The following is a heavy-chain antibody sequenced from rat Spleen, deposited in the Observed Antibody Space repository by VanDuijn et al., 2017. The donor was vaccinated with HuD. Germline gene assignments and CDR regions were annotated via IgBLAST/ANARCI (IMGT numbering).Heavy chain of an antibody. CDR1: GFTFSSYD. V-gene: IGHV5S11*01. Sequence: EVQLVESGGGLVQPGRSLKLSCAASGFTFSSYDMAWVRQAPTKGLEWVASISPSGRNTYYRDSVKGRFSISRDDAKSTLYLQMDSLRSEETATYYCARHGASDWYFDFWGQGVMVTVSS. D-gene: IGHD3-7*01. CDR3: ARHGASDWYFDF. J-gene: IGHJ2*01. CDR2: ISPSGRNT.